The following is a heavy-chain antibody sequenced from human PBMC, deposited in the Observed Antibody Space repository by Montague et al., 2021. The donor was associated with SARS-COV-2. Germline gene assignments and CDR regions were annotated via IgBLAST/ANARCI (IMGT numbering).Heavy chain of an antibody. CDR3: ARGSSGYYTPRPFDY. Sequence: CAISGDSDGGEEARCRWEEQTSERQLEGQGGRYYRSKWNNDYAVSVKSRITINPDTSKNQFSLQLNSVTPEDTAVYYCARGSSGYYTPRPFDYWGQGTLVTVSS. CDR2: RYYRSKWNN. D-gene: IGHD3-22*01. J-gene: IGHJ4*02. V-gene: IGHV6-1*01. CDR1: GDSDGGEEAR.